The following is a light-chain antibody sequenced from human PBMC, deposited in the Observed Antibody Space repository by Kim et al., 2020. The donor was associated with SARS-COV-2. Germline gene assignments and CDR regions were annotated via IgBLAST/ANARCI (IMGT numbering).Light chain of an antibody. CDR1: QSVSSSY. Sequence: EIVLTQSPGTLSLSPGERATLSCRASQSVSSSYLAWYQQKPGQAPRLLIYGASSRATGIPDRFSGSGSGTDFTLTISRLESEDFAVYSCPQCTSSPHTLRKGTRLEI. CDR3: PQCTSSPHT. CDR2: GAS. V-gene: IGKV3-20*01. J-gene: IGKJ2*01.